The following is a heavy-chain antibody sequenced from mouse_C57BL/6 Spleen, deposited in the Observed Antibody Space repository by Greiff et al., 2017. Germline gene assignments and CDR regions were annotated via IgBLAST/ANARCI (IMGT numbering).Heavy chain of an antibody. D-gene: IGHD1-1*01. CDR2: IDPSDSYT. Sequence: VQLQQPGAELVMPGASVKLSCKASGYTFTSYWMHWVKQRPGQGLEWIGEIDPSDSYTNYNQKFKGKSTLTVDKSSSTAYMQLSSLTSEDSAVYYCARWGTTVVNYAMDYWGQGTSVTVSS. V-gene: IGHV1-69*01. CDR3: ARWGTTVVNYAMDY. CDR1: GYTFTSYW. J-gene: IGHJ4*01.